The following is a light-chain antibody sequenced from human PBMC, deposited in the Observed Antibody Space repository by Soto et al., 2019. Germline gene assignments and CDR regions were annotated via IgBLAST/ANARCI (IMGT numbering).Light chain of an antibody. CDR1: SSDVGAYDY. V-gene: IGLV2-8*01. CDR3: SSYVVSYNWV. J-gene: IGLJ3*02. Sequence: QSALTQPPSASGSPGQSVTISGTGTSSDVGAYDYVSWFQQHPGKAPKLIIYLVSKRPSGVPDRFSGSKSGNTASLTVSGLQAEDEADYYCSSYVVSYNWVFGGGTKLTVL. CDR2: LVS.